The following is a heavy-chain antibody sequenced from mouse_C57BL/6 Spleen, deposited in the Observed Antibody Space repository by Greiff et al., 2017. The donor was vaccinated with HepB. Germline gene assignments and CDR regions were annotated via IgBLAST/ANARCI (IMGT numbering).Heavy chain of an antibody. Sequence: VQLQQPGAELVRPGTSVKLSCKASGYTFTSYWMHWVKQRPGQGLEWIGVIDPSDSYTNYNQKFKGKATLTVDTSSSTAYMQLSSLTSEDSAVYYCARSYSNYVGGWYFDVWGTGTTVTVSS. CDR2: IDPSDSYT. CDR3: ARSYSNYVGGWYFDV. V-gene: IGHV1-59*01. D-gene: IGHD2-5*01. J-gene: IGHJ1*03. CDR1: GYTFTSYW.